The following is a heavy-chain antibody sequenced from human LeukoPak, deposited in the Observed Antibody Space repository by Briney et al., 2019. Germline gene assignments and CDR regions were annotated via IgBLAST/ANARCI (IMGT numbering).Heavy chain of an antibody. Sequence: PGGSLRLSCAASGFTVSSNYMSWVRQAPGKGLEWVSVIYSGGSTYYADSVKGRFTISRDNSKNTLYLQMNSLRAEDTAVYYRAREGAVRGVMYGMDVWGQGTTVTVSS. CDR1: GFTVSSNY. J-gene: IGHJ6*02. CDR3: AREGAVRGVMYGMDV. V-gene: IGHV3-53*01. CDR2: IYSGGST. D-gene: IGHD3-10*01.